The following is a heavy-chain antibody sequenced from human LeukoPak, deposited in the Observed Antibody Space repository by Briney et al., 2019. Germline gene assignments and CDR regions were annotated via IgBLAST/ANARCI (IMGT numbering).Heavy chain of an antibody. J-gene: IGHJ5*02. V-gene: IGHV3-30-3*01. Sequence: GGSLRLSCAASGFTFSSYAMHWVRQAPGKGLEWVAVISYDGSNKYYADSVKGRFTISRDNSKNTLYLQMNSLRAEDTAVYYCAREPIAAAALYNWFDPWGQGTLVTVSS. CDR3: AREPIAAAALYNWFDP. CDR1: GFTFSSYA. D-gene: IGHD6-13*01. CDR2: ISYDGSNK.